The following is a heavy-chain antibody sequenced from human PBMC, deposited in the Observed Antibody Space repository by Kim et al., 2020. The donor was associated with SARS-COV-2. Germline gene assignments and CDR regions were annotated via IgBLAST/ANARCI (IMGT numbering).Heavy chain of an antibody. CDR2: INAGNGNT. CDR1: GYTFTNYA. J-gene: IGHJ5*02. Sequence: ASVKVSCKASGYTFTNYALHWVRQAPGQRLEWMGWINAGNGNTKYSQNFQGRVTITRDTSASTAYMELSSLRSEDTAVYYCARTPSSSWWGGWFDPWGQGTLVTVSS. D-gene: IGHD6-13*01. CDR3: ARTPSSSWWGGWFDP. V-gene: IGHV1-3*01.